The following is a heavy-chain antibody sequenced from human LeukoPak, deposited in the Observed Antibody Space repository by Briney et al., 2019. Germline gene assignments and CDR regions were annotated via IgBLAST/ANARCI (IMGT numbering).Heavy chain of an antibody. D-gene: IGHD3-22*01. CDR3: ARVTYDSTSCHNAMDV. V-gene: IGHV4-34*01. CDR1: GGSFSDYY. J-gene: IGHJ6*02. CDR2: INHSGGT. Sequence: SETLSLTCAVYGGSFSDYYWSWIRQPPGKGLEWIGEINHSGGTNYNPSLKSRVTISVDTSKNQFSLRLSSVTAADTAVYYCARVTYDSTSCHNAMDVWGQGTTVTVSS.